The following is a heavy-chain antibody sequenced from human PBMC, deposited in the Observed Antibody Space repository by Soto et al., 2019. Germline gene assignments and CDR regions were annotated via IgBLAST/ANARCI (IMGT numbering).Heavy chain of an antibody. CDR2: ISYDGSNK. CDR3: ARDIVVVPAAMRMWAVADAYYYYGMDV. D-gene: IGHD2-2*01. J-gene: IGHJ6*02. CDR1: GFTFSSYA. V-gene: IGHV3-30-3*01. Sequence: GGSLRLSCAASGFTFSSYAMHWVRQAPGKGLEWVAVISYDGSNKYYADSVKGRFTISRDNSKNTLYLQMNSLGAEDTAVYYCARDIVVVPAAMRMWAVADAYYYYGMDVWAQGTTITVSS.